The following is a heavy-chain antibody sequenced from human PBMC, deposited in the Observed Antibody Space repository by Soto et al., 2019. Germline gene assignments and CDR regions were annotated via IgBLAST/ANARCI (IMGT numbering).Heavy chain of an antibody. CDR2: ISYDGSNK. CDR3: AKSGGVAAAGTSYYFDY. Sequence: QVQLVESGGGVVQPGRSLRLSCAASGFTFSSYAMHWVRQAPGKGLEWVAVISYDGSNKYYADYVKGRFTISRDNSKNTLYLQMNSLRAEDTAVYYCAKSGGVAAAGTSYYFDYWGQGTLVTVSS. CDR1: GFTFSSYA. D-gene: IGHD6-13*01. V-gene: IGHV3-30-3*02. J-gene: IGHJ4*02.